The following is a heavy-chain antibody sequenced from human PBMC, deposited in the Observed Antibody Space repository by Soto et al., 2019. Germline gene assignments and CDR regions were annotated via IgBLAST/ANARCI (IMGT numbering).Heavy chain of an antibody. CDR2: IRQDGDET. CDR1: GFSFNDYW. J-gene: IGHJ4*02. Sequence: EVHLLGSGGGLVQPGGSLRLSCVASGFSFNDYWMNWVRQAPGKGLEWVANIRQDGDETQYVDSVKGRFTISRDNAKKSVHLQMNSVRAEDTAVYFCAAIERSSDFNYWGQGIPVAVSS. V-gene: IGHV3-7*01. D-gene: IGHD3-3*01. CDR3: AAIERSSDFNY.